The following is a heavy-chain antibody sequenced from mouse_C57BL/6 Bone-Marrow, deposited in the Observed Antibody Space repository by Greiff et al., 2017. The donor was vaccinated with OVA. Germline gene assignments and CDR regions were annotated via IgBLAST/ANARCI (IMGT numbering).Heavy chain of an antibody. V-gene: IGHV1-74*01. CDR3: AIPCTDYGSSHWDFDV. J-gene: IGHJ1*03. D-gene: IGHD1-1*01. CDR2: IHPSDSDT. Sequence: VQLQQPGAELVKPGASVKVSCKASGYTFTSYWMHWVKQRPGQGLEWIGRIHPSDSDTNYNQKFKGKATLTVDKSSSTAYMQLISLTSEDSAVYYCAIPCTDYGSSHWDFDVWGTGTTVTVSS. CDR1: GYTFTSYW.